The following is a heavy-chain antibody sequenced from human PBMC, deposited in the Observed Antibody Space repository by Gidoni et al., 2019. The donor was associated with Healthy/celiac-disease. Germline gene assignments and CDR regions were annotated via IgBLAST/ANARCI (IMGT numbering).Heavy chain of an antibody. J-gene: IGHJ4*02. CDR3: ARDGTSDLRLQN. CDR2: IYYSGST. V-gene: IGHV4-59*01. D-gene: IGHD5-12*01. CDR1: GGSISSYY. Sequence: QVQLQESGPGLVKPSETLSLTCTVSGGSISSYYWSWIRQPPGKGLEWIGYIYYSGSTNYNTSLKSRVTISVDTSKNQFSLKLSSVTAADTAVYYCARDGTSDLRLQNWGQGTLVTVSS.